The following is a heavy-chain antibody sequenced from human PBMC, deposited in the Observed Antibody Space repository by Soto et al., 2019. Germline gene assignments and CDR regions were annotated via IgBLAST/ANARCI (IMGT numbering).Heavy chain of an antibody. Sequence: SEMMSVSCTVAGGSIISGGCYWRWKRQPPGKGLEWIGYIYYSGSTTYNPSLKSRVTISVDTSKNQFSLKLNSVTAADTAVYYCARLGGYYQAFDQWGQGSLVTVSS. J-gene: IGHJ4*02. V-gene: IGHV4-61*08. CDR3: ARLGGYYQAFDQ. D-gene: IGHD3-22*01. CDR1: GGSIISGGCY. CDR2: IYYSGST.